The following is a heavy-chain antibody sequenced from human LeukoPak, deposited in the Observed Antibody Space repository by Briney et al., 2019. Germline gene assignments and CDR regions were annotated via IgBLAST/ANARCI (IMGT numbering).Heavy chain of an antibody. Sequence: SETLSLTCAVYGGSFSGYYWSWIRQPPGKGLEWIGEINHSGSTNYNPSLKSRVTISVDTSKNQFSLKLSSLTAADMAVYYCARGPPTVTRKKQQRTFLDYFQHWGQGTLVTVSS. J-gene: IGHJ1*01. CDR3: ARGPPTVTRKKQQRTFLDYFQH. CDR2: INHSGST. D-gene: IGHD4-17*01. V-gene: IGHV4-34*01. CDR1: GGSFSGYY.